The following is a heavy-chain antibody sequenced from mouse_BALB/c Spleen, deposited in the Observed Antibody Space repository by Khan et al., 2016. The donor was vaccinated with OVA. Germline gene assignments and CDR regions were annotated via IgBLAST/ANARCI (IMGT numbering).Heavy chain of an antibody. V-gene: IGHV3-2*02. CDR2: ISSSGST. D-gene: IGHD2-3*01. CDR3: ARDGSRYNYAMDY. Sequence: DVQLQESGPGLVKPSQSLSLTCTVTGYSITSDYAWNWIRQFPGNKLEWMGYISSSGSTNYNPALKSRISITRDTSKNQFFLQFNSVTTEDTATYYCARDGSRYNYAMDYWGQGTSVTVSS. J-gene: IGHJ4*01. CDR1: GYSITSDYA.